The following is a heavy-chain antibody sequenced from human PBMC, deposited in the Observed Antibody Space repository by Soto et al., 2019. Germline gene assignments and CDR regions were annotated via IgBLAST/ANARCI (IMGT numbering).Heavy chain of an antibody. CDR1: GYSFTSYW. CDR2: IYPGDSDT. CDR3: ARCGEAAAGRYYYYYYGMDV. J-gene: IGHJ6*02. V-gene: IGHV5-51*01. Sequence: GESLKISCKGSGYSFTSYWIGWVRQMPGKGLEWMGIIYPGDSDTRYSPSFQGQVTISADKSISTAYLQWSSLKASDTAMYYCARCGEAAAGRYYYYYYGMDVWGQGTTVTAP. D-gene: IGHD6-13*01.